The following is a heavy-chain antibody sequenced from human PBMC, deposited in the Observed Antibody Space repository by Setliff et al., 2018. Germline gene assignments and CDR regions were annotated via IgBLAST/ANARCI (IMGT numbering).Heavy chain of an antibody. D-gene: IGHD5-18*01. Sequence: SETLSLTCTVSGDSISSRPFYWGWFRQPAGKELEWIGQIYTSWSTIYNPSLKSRVTILLDTSKNQFSLTLTSVTAADTAVYYCARHYPNGGYSYGGDWFDPWGQGTLVTVSS. CDR2: IYTSWST. V-gene: IGHV4-61*09. CDR1: GDSISSRPFY. CDR3: ARHYPNGGYSYGGDWFDP. J-gene: IGHJ5*02.